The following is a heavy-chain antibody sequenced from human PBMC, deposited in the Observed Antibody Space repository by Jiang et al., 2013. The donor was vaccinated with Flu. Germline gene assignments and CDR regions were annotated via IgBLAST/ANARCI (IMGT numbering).Heavy chain of an antibody. V-gene: IGHV4-4*07. D-gene: IGHD3-10*01. Sequence: LLKPSETLSLTCTVAGDSMTKYFWAWIRQSAGKGLEWIGRIYTNGNTDYNPSFKSRVTMSVDTSKKQFFLRLTSATAADTAVYFCARGVYYDSGNYYNSAWFDPWGQGTLVSVSS. CDR2: IYTNGNT. CDR1: GDSMTKYF. J-gene: IGHJ5*02. CDR3: ARGVYYDSGNYYNSAWFDP.